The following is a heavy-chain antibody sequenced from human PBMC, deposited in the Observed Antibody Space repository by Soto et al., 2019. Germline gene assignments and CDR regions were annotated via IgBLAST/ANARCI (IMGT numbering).Heavy chain of an antibody. V-gene: IGHV3-72*01. CDR3: VRATYFSDSSGYTRCLDY. D-gene: IGHD3-22*01. J-gene: IGHJ4*02. CDR1: GFTLGDHY. CDR2: SRDKHQGYST. Sequence: GGSLRLSCAGSGFTLGDHYIDWVRQAPGKCLEWVGRSRDKHQGYSTAYAASVKGRFTTSRDESKNSAYPQMKSLKTEDTAVYYCVRATYFSDSSGYTRCLDYSGQGTLVTVTS.